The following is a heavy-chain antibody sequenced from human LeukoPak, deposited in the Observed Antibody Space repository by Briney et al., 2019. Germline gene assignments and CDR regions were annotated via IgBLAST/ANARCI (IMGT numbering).Heavy chain of an antibody. D-gene: IGHD2-15*01. CDR3: TTAPSVVAASKEIYYGMDV. V-gene: IGHV3-15*01. CDR1: GFTFSNAW. CDR2: IKSKTDGRTT. J-gene: IGHJ6*02. Sequence: GGSLRLSCAASGFTFSNAWMSWVRQAPGKGLEWVGRIKSKTDGRTTDYAAPVKGRFTISRDNSKNTLYLQMNSLKTEDTAVYYCTTAPSVVAASKEIYYGMDVWGQGTTVTVSS.